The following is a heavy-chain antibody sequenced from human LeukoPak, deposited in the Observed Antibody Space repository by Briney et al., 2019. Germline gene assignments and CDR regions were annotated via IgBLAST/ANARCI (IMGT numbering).Heavy chain of an antibody. J-gene: IGHJ6*03. D-gene: IGHD2-2*01. CDR3: RYCSSTSPKQYYYYMDV. Sequence: SETLSLTCTVSGGSISSSSYYWGWIRQPPGKGLEWIGSIYYSGSTYYNPSLKSRVTISVDTSKNQFSLKLSSVTAADTAVYYARYCSSTSPKQYYYYMDVWGKGTTVTVSS. V-gene: IGHV4-39*07. CDR2: IYYSGST. CDR1: GGSISSSSYY.